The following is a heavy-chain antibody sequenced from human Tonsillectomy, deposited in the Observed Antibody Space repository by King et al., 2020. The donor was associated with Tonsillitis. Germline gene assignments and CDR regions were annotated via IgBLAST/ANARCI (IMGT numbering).Heavy chain of an antibody. V-gene: IGHV4-34*01. CDR3: ARGIVGATTPDYYYYGMDV. Sequence: VQLQQWGAGLLKPSETLSLTCAVYGGSFSGYYWTWIRQPPGKGLEWIGEINHSGTTNCTPSLKSRVTISVETSKNQFSLKLSSVTAADTAVYYCARGIVGATTPDYYYYGMDVWGQGTTVTVSS. D-gene: IGHD1-26*01. CDR1: GGSFSGYY. J-gene: IGHJ6*02. CDR2: INHSGTT.